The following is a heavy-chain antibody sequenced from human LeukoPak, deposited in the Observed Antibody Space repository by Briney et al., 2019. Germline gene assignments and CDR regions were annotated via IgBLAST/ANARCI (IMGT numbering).Heavy chain of an antibody. CDR1: GFTFSSYG. D-gene: IGHD4-17*01. J-gene: IGHJ4*02. CDR2: ISYDGSNK. CDR3: GKNVDYGEYGLVDY. V-gene: IGHV3-30*18. Sequence: SLRLSCAASGFTFSSYGMHWLRQAPGKGREGVAVISYDGSNKYYADSVKGGFTISRDNSKTTLYLQMNSLRAEDTAVYYCGKNVDYGEYGLVDYWGQGTLVTVSS.